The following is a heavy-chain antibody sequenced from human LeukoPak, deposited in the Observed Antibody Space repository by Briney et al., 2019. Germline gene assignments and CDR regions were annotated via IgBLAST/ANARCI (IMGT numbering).Heavy chain of an antibody. CDR1: GFTFSSYW. V-gene: IGHV3-74*01. Sequence: GGSLRLSCAASGFTFSSYWMHWVRQAPGKGLVWVSLVKSDGISTNYADSVKGRFTISRDNAKNTLYLQMNSLRADDTAVYYCARDKGYAVDYWGQGALVTVSS. CDR3: ARDKGYAVDY. D-gene: IGHD5-12*01. J-gene: IGHJ4*02. CDR2: VKSDGIST.